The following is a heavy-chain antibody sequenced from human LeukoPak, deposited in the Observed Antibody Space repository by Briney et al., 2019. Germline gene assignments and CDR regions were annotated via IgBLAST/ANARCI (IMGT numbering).Heavy chain of an antibody. CDR1: GYTFTSYY. CDR3: ARGGYSSSVGLDF. Sequence: ASVKVSCKASGYTFTSYYIHWGRQAPGQGLEWMGWINPNSGGTNFAQKFQGRVTMTRDTSITTAYMELSSLRSEDTAVLYCARGGYSSSVGLDFWGQGTLVTVSS. D-gene: IGHD6-13*01. CDR2: INPNSGGT. J-gene: IGHJ4*02. V-gene: IGHV1-2*02.